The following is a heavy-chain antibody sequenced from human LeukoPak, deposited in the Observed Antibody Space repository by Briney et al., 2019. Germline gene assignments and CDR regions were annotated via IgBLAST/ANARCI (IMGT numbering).Heavy chain of an antibody. CDR1: GGTFIRYA. J-gene: IGHJ6*03. D-gene: IGHD2-15*01. Sequence: SVKVSCKDSGGTFIRYAISWVGQARGQGLEWMGGIIPIFGTANYAQKFQGRVTITPDESTSTAYMELSSLRSEDTAVYYCARQYCSGGSCYRSYMDVWGKGTTATVSS. CDR3: ARQYCSGGSCYRSYMDV. V-gene: IGHV1-69*13. CDR2: IIPIFGTA.